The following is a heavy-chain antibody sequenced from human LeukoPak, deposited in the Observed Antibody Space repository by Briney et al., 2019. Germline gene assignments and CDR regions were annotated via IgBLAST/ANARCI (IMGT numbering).Heavy chain of an antibody. D-gene: IGHD3-10*01. CDR3: ARDVDGSGMFDY. V-gene: IGHV4-59*01. CDR2: IYYSGST. J-gene: IGHJ4*02. CDR1: GGSISSYY. Sequence: WETLSLTCTVSGGSISSYYWRWIRQPTGKGLEWIGYIYYSGSTNYNPSLKSRVTISVDTSKNQFSLKLSSVTAADTAVYYCARDVDGSGMFDYWGQGTLVTVSS.